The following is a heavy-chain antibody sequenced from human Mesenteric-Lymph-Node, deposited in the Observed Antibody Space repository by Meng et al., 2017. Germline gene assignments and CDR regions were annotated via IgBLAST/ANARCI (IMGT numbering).Heavy chain of an antibody. J-gene: IGHJ6*02. V-gene: IGHV3-30*04. D-gene: IGHD3-22*01. Sequence: GESLKISCAASGFTFSTYAMYWVRQAPGKGLEWVAVISYDGITQYYADSVKGRFSISRENSKNTLYLQLNSLTVEDMAVYYCARDKPQLTYSRRGGFGLDVWGQGTTVTVSS. CDR1: GFTFSTYA. CDR2: ISYDGITQ. CDR3: ARDKPQLTYSRRGGFGLDV.